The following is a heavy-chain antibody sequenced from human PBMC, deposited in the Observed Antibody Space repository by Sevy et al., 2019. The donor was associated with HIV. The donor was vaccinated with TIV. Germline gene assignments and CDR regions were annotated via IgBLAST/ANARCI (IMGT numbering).Heavy chain of an antibody. CDR2: SSSSGSSI. J-gene: IGHJ5*02. V-gene: IGHV3-48*03. CDR3: TRNGGAFDNGFDP. Sequence: GGSLRLTCTASGFTFSSYDMNWVRQAPGKGLEWVSKSSSSGSSIYYADSVKGRFTISRDNAKNSLNLQMNSLRAEDTAVYYCTRNGGAFDNGFDPWGQGTPVTVSS. CDR1: GFTFSSYD. D-gene: IGHD2-8*01.